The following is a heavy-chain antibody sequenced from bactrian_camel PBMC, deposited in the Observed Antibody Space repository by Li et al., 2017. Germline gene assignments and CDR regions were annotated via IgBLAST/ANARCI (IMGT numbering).Heavy chain of an antibody. D-gene: IGHD3*01. Sequence: HVQLVESGGGSVQPGGSLKLSCKVSGHSRGSNCVGWYRLPPGRAPAEREGIAAIRRDGGETWYADSVKGRFTISQDSEKNTLFLQMNALKPEDSALYYCAARRFFSACTWVTSSFNYWGQGTQVTVS. J-gene: IGHJ4*01. CDR1: GHSRGSNC. V-gene: IGHV3S45*01. CDR3: AARRFFSACTWVTSSFNY. CDR2: IRRDGGET.